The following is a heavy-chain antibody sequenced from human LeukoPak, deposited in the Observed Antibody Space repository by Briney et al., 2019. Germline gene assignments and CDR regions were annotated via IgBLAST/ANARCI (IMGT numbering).Heavy chain of an antibody. CDR3: ARDSGMRITMVRGVTTKGGDY. V-gene: IGHV3-30*19. J-gene: IGHJ4*02. D-gene: IGHD3-10*01. CDR2: ISYDGSNK. CDR1: GFRLTTYG. Sequence: GGSLRLSCEVSGFRLTTYGTHWVRQAPGKGLEWVAVISYDGSNKYYADSVKGRFTISRDNSKNTLYLQMNSLRAEDTAVYYCARDSGMRITMVRGVTTKGGDYWGQGTLVTVSS.